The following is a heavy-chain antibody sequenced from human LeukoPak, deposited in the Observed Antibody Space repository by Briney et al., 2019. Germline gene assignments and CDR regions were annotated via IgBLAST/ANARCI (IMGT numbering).Heavy chain of an antibody. V-gene: IGHV3-7*04. CDR2: IKQDGSEK. Sequence: GGSLRLSCAASGFTFSSYSMNWVRQAPGKGLEWVANIKQDGSEKYYVDSVKGRFTISRDNAKNSLYLQMNSLRAEDTAVYYCARPQYYYYDSSGPSGGVGYFDYWGQGTLVTVSS. CDR3: ARPQYYYYDSSGPSGGVGYFDY. J-gene: IGHJ4*02. D-gene: IGHD3-22*01. CDR1: GFTFSSYS.